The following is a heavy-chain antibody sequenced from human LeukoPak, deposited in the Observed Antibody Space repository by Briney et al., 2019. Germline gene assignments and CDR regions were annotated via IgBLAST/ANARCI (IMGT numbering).Heavy chain of an antibody. V-gene: IGHV3-74*01. CDR3: VSFYETY. Sequence: GGSLRLSCAASGNYWMHWVRQAPGKGLVWVSHINSDGSWTSYADSVKGRFTISKDSAKNTVYLQMNNLRAEDTAVYYCVSFYETYWGRGTLVTVSS. J-gene: IGHJ4*02. CDR1: GNYW. D-gene: IGHD2-2*01. CDR2: INSDGSWT.